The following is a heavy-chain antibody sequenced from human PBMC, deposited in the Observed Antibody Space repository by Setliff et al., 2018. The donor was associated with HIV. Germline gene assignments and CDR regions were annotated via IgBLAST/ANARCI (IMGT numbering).Heavy chain of an antibody. Sequence: SETLSLTCAVSGGSISSGGYSWSWIRQPPGKGLEWIGYIYHTGSTYYNPSLKSRDTISVDRSKNQFSLKLSSVTAADTAVYYCARIDYSLWYFDYWGQGTLVTVSS. CDR1: GGSISSGGYS. D-gene: IGHD2-15*01. V-gene: IGHV4-30-2*01. CDR3: ARIDYSLWYFDY. CDR2: IYHTGST. J-gene: IGHJ4*02.